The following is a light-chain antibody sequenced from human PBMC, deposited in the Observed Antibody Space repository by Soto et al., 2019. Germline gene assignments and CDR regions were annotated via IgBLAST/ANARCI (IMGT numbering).Light chain of an antibody. CDR1: SSDVGAYNL. CDR2: DVS. J-gene: IGLJ3*02. CDR3: SSYTNPSTMG. Sequence: QSALTQPASVSGSPGQSITISCTGTSSDVGAYNLVSWYQQHPGRAPKLFIFDVSDRPSGVSDRFSGCKYGNTSSLTISGLQAEDEASYYCSSYTNPSTMGFGGGTKVTVL. V-gene: IGLV2-14*02.